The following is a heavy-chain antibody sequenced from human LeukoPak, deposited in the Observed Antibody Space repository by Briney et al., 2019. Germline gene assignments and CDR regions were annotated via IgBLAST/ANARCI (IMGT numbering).Heavy chain of an antibody. Sequence: GGSLRLSCAASGFTFSSYGMHWVRQAPGKGLEWVAVIWYDGSNKYYADSVKGRFTISRDNSQNTLYLQMNSLRAEDTAVYYCARERVYYYDSSGSYYFDYWGQGTLVTVSS. V-gene: IGHV3-33*01. J-gene: IGHJ4*02. D-gene: IGHD3-22*01. CDR3: ARERVYYYDSSGSYYFDY. CDR2: IWYDGSNK. CDR1: GFTFSSYG.